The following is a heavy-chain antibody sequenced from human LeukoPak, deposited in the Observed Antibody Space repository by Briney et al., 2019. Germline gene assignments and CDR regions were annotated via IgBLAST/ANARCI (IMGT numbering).Heavy chain of an antibody. J-gene: IGHJ4*02. CDR3: ARVARGILTAPFDY. CDR1: GFTFSSYS. D-gene: IGHD3-9*01. Sequence: PGGSLRLSCAASGFTFSSYSMNWVRQAPGKGLEWVSYITDRSSTIYYADSVKGRFTISRDNAKNSLYLQMNSLRAEDTAVYYCARVARGILTAPFDYWGQGTLVTVSS. CDR2: ITDRSSTI. V-gene: IGHV3-48*04.